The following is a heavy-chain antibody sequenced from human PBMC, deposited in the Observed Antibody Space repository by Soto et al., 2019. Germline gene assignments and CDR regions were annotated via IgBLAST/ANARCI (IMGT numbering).Heavy chain of an antibody. V-gene: IGHV3-23*01. Sequence: EVQLLESGGGLVQPGGSLRLSCAASGFTFRSYAMSWVRQAPGKGLEWVSGISASGGSTYYADSVKGRFTISRENSKNTLYLQMNSLRADDTALYYCVKDLHYDILTVHDAFDIWGQGTMVTVSS. CDR2: ISASGGST. CDR1: GFTFRSYA. D-gene: IGHD3-9*01. J-gene: IGHJ3*02. CDR3: VKDLHYDILTVHDAFDI.